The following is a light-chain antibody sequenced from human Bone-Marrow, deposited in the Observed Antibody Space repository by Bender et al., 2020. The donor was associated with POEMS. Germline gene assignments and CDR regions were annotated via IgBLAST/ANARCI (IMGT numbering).Light chain of an antibody. CDR1: NLETTS. CDR3: QVWDVTKNHVV. CDR2: DDS. V-gene: IGLV3-21*02. J-gene: IGLJ2*01. Sequence: SYDLTQPPSVSVAPGQTGRITCGGTNLETTSVDWYQQRPGQAPVLVVYDDSDRPSGIPERFSGSNSGDTATLAISRVEAGDEAVYFCQVWDVTKNHVVFGGGTKLTVL.